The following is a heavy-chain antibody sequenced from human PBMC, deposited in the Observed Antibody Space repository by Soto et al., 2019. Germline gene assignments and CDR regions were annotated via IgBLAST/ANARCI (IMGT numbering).Heavy chain of an antibody. CDR1: GYTFTCYE. V-gene: IGHV1-8*01. Sequence: APVKVSCKASGYTFTCYEINWVRQATGQGLEWMGWMNPDSGNTGYAQKFQGRVTMTRNTSISTAYMELSSLRSEDTAVYYCASGLRINKRIAADAFDIWGQGTMVTVSS. J-gene: IGHJ3*02. CDR2: MNPDSGNT. CDR3: ASGLRINKRIAADAFDI. D-gene: IGHD6-6*01.